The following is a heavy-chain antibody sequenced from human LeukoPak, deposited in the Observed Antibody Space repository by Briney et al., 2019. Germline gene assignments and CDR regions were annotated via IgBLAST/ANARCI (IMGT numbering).Heavy chain of an antibody. J-gene: IGHJ5*02. V-gene: IGHV1-69*05. CDR1: GGTFSSYA. Sequence: SVKVSCKASGGTFSSYAISWVRQAPGQGLEWMGGIIPIFGTANYAQKFQGRVTITTDESTSTAYMELSSLRSGDTAVYYCAAALFSWDIVVVVAATRRWNWFDPWGQGTLVTVSS. CDR2: IIPIFGTA. CDR3: AAALFSWDIVVVVAATRRWNWFDP. D-gene: IGHD2-15*01.